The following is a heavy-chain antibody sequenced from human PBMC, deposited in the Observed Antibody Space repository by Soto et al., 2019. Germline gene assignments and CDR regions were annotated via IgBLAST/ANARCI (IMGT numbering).Heavy chain of an antibody. CDR2: ISYDGSNK. CDR3: ASYGGGLFDY. CDR1: GFTFSSYA. Sequence: QVQLVESGGGVVQPGRSLRLSCAASGFTFSSYAMHWVRQAPGKGLELVAVISYDGSNKYYADSVKGRFTISRDNSKNTLYLQMNSLRAEDTAVYYCASYGGGLFDYWGQGTLVTVSS. V-gene: IGHV3-30-3*01. J-gene: IGHJ4*02. D-gene: IGHD2-15*01.